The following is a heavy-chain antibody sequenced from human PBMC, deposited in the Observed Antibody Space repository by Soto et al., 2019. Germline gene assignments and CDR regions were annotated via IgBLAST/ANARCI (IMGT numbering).Heavy chain of an antibody. J-gene: IGHJ6*02. D-gene: IGHD1-1*01. V-gene: IGHV3-23*01. CDR3: AKPPRRVLSYGMDV. CDR2: ISGSGGST. CDR1: GFTFSSYA. Sequence: PGGSLRLSCAASGFTFSSYAMSWVRQAPGKGLEWVSAISGSGGSTYYADSVKGRFTISRDNSKNTLYLQMNSLRAEDTAVYYCAKPPRRVLSYGMDVWGQGTTVTVSS.